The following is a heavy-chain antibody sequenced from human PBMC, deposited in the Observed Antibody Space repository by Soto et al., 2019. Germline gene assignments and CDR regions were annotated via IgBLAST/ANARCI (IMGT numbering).Heavy chain of an antibody. V-gene: IGHV4-59*01. D-gene: IGHD6-13*01. Sequence: SETLSLTCSVSGAPITSNYWTWIRQPPGKGLEWIGYLDHQGYSNYSPSLRSRVTMTRDTSISTAYMELSRLRSDDTAVYYCARAIAPYYYGMDVWGQRTTVTVSS. J-gene: IGHJ6*02. CDR3: ARAIAPYYYGMDV. CDR2: LDHQGYS. CDR1: GAPITSNY.